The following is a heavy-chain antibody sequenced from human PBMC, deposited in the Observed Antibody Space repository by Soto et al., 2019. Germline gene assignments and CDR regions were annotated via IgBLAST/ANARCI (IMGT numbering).Heavy chain of an antibody. CDR3: ARCIAADGTTLTNYYYYGMDV. CDR2: TYYRSKWYN. Sequence: SQTLSLTCAISGDSVSSNSAAWNWIRQSPSRGLEWLGRTYYRSKWYNDYAVSVKSRITINPDTSKNQFSLQLNSVTPEDTAVYYCARCIAADGTTLTNYYYYGMDVWGQGPTVTVSS. D-gene: IGHD6-13*01. V-gene: IGHV6-1*01. J-gene: IGHJ6*02. CDR1: GDSVSSNSAA.